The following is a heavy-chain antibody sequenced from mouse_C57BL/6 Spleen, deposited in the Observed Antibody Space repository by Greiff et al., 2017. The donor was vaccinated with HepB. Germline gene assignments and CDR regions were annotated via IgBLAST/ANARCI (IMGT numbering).Heavy chain of an antibody. V-gene: IGHV2-3*01. CDR1: GFSFTSYG. D-gene: IGHD2-5*01. CDR3: AKPGSNYDYAMDY. J-gene: IGHJ4*01. CDR2: IWGDGST. Sequence: VKVEESGPGLVAPSQRLSLTCPVSGFSFTSYGFSWVRQPPGKGLEWLGVIWGDGSTNYHSALLSRLSISKDNSKSQVFVNLNSLQPDDTATYYGAKPGSNYDYAMDYWGQGTSVTGAS.